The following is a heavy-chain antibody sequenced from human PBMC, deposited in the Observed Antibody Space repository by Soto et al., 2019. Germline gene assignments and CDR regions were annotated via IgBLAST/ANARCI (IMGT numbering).Heavy chain of an antibody. CDR1: GYTFTSYG. CDR2: ISAYNGNT. Sequence: ASVKVSCKASGYTFTSYGISWVRQAPGQGLEWMGWISAYNGNTNYAQKLQGRVTMTTDTSTSTAYMELRSLRSDDTAVYYCARDSRAYCGGDCFSSVCGQGTMVPVSS. V-gene: IGHV1-18*01. CDR3: ARDSRAYCGGDCFSSV. J-gene: IGHJ3*01. D-gene: IGHD2-21*02.